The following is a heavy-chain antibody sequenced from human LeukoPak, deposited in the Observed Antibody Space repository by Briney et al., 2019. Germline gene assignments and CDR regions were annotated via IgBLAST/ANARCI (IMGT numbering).Heavy chain of an antibody. D-gene: IGHD6-19*01. CDR3: ARVGSGYSSGWLYYYYYYIDV. CDR2: IKQARSEK. CDR1: GFTFSSYW. V-gene: IGHV3-7*01. J-gene: IGHJ6*03. Sequence: GGSLRLSCAASGFTFSSYWMSWVRQAPGKGLEWVANIKQARSEKYYVDSVKGRFTISRDNAKNSLYLPMNSLRDEDTAVYYCARVGSGYSSGWLYYYYYYIDVWGKGTTVTVSS.